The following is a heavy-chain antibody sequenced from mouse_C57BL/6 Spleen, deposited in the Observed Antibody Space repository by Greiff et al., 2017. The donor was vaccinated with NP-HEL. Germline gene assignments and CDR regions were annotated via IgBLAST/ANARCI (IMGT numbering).Heavy chain of an antibody. V-gene: IGHV5-17*01. CDR1: GFTFSDYG. Sequence: EVQLVESGGGLVKPGGSLKLSCAASGFTFSDYGMHWVRQAPEKGLEWVAYISSGSSTIYYADTVKGRFTISRDNAKNNLFLQMTSLRSEDTAMYYCARLLRGDAMDYWGQGTSVTVSS. J-gene: IGHJ4*01. D-gene: IGHD1-1*01. CDR2: ISSGSSTI. CDR3: ARLLRGDAMDY.